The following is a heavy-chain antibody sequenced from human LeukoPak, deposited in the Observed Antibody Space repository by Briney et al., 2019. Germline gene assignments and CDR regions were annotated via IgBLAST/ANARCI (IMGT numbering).Heavy chain of an antibody. CDR3: ARAEKVYYYYYMDV. CDR2: ISAYNGNT. CDR1: GYTFTSYG. J-gene: IGHJ6*03. Sequence: ASVKVSCKASGYTFTSYGISWVRQAPGQGLEWMGWISAYNGNTNYAQKLQGRVTMTTDTSTSTAYMELRSLRSDDTAVYYCARAEKVYYYYYMDVWGKGTTVTVSS. V-gene: IGHV1-18*01.